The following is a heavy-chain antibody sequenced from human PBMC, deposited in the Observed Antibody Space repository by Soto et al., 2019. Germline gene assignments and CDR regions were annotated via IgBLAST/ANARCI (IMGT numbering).Heavy chain of an antibody. D-gene: IGHD2-15*01. Sequence: PGGSLRLSCAASGFTFSSYAMSWVRQAPGKGLEWVSAISGSGGSTYYADSVKGRFTISRDNSKNTLYLQMNSLRAEDTAVYYCAKDRLYGVVVVAAILGYWGQGTLVTVSS. CDR3: AKDRLYGVVVVAAILGY. CDR2: ISGSGGST. CDR1: GFTFSSYA. V-gene: IGHV3-23*01. J-gene: IGHJ4*02.